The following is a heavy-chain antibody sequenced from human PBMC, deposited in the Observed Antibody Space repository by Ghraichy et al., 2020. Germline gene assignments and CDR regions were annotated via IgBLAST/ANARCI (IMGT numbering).Heavy chain of an antibody. D-gene: IGHD3-22*01. CDR3: AKKKDSSGYFNE. Sequence: GGSLRLSCAASGFTFTRYAMSWVRQAPGKGLEWVSAISGGGDSTNYADSVKGRFTISRDNYRNTLYLGMNSQRVEDTATYYCAKKKDSSGYFNEWGQGTLVTVSS. J-gene: IGHJ4*02. V-gene: IGHV3-23*01. CDR1: GFTFTRYA. CDR2: ISGGGDST.